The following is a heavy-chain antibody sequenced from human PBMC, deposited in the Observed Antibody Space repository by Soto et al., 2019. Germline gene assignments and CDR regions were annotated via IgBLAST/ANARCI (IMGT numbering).Heavy chain of an antibody. D-gene: IGHD3-10*01. CDR3: ARDAFEIYYKFGLDV. V-gene: IGHV3-48*03. Sequence: GGSLRLCCSASGFSFSDYEMNWFRQTPGKGLEWLSYISSSGGTIKYADSVKGRFTISRDNAKNSLYLQMHSLRADDTAVYYCARDAFEIYYKFGLDVWGQGTPVTVSS. J-gene: IGHJ6*02. CDR2: ISSSGGTI. CDR1: GFSFSDYE.